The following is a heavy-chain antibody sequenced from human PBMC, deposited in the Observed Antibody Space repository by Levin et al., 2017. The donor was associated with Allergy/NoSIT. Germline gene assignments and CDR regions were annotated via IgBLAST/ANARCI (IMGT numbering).Heavy chain of an antibody. CDR3: AKAIHTYGMFYGLDV. V-gene: IGHV3-9*01. Sequence: LKISCAASGFSFDNYAMHWVRQAPGKGLEWVSGIHWNSGFIVYADSVKGRFTISRDNAKNSLYLQMNSLRAGDTALYYCAKAIHTYGMFYGLDVWGKGTTVTVSS. D-gene: IGHD5-18*01. CDR2: IHWNSGFI. J-gene: IGHJ6*04. CDR1: GFSFDNYA.